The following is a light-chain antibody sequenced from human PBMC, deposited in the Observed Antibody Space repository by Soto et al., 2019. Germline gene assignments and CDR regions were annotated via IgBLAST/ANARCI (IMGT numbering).Light chain of an antibody. CDR1: QSVSSSH. CDR2: GAS. CDR3: QQFGYSHPLS. J-gene: IGKJ4*01. Sequence: EIVLTQSPGTLSLSPGERATLSCRASQSVSSSHLAWYQQKPGQAPRLLIYGASTRATGIPDRFSGSGSGADFTLTISRLEPEDYAVYYCQQFGYSHPLSFGGGTKVEIK. V-gene: IGKV3-20*01.